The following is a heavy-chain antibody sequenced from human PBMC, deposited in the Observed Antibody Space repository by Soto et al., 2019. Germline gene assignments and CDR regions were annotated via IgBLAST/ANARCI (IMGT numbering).Heavy chain of an antibody. CDR3: AKVAAARLLSDY. V-gene: IGHV3-30*18. CDR2: ISYGGSNK. CDR1: GFTFSSYG. J-gene: IGHJ4*02. D-gene: IGHD6-6*01. Sequence: SGGSLRLSCAASGFTFSSYGMHWVRQAPGKGLEWVAVISYGGSNKYYADSVKGRFTISRDNSKNTLYLQMNSLRAEDTAVYYCAKVAAARLLSDYWGQGTLVTVSS.